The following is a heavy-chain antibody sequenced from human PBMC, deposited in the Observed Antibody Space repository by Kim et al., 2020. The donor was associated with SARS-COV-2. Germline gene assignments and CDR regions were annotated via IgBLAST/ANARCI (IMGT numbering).Heavy chain of an antibody. V-gene: IGHV1-69*13. CDR1: GGTFSSYA. J-gene: IGHJ6*02. Sequence: SVKVSCKASGGTFSSYAISWVRQAPGQGLEWMGGIIPIFGTANYAQKFQGRVTITADESTSTAYMELSSLRSEDTAVYYCARGRGSSGYSANTYGMDVWGQGTTVTVSS. D-gene: IGHD3-22*01. CDR2: IIPIFGTA. CDR3: ARGRGSSGYSANTYGMDV.